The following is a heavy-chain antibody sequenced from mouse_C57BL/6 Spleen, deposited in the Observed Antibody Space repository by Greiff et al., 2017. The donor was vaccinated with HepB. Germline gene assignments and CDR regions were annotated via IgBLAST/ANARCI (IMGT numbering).Heavy chain of an antibody. CDR3: ARAGGIYDDDGLYYAMDY. Sequence: QVQLQQPGTELVKPGASVKLSCKASGYTFTSYWMHWVQQRPGQGLEWIGNINPSNGGTNYNEKFKSKATLTVDKSSSTAYMQLSSLTSEDSAVYYCARAGGIYDDDGLYYAMDYWGQGTSVTVSS. V-gene: IGHV1-53*01. J-gene: IGHJ4*01. CDR2: INPSNGGT. CDR1: GYTFTSYW. D-gene: IGHD2-4*01.